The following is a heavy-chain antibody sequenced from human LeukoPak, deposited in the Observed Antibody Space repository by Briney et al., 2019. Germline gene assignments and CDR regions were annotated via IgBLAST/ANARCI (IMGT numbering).Heavy chain of an antibody. CDR3: AKDDAWLRFGE. D-gene: IGHD3-10*01. CDR2: ISPSGDIK. V-gene: IGHV3-23*01. J-gene: IGHJ4*02. CDR1: GFTFSNHG. Sequence: PGGSLRLSCATSGFTFSNHGMNWVRQAPGKGLEWVSGISPSGDIKYYADSVKGRFTISRDNSKNTVYLEVNSLTDEDTAVYYCAKDDAWLRFGEWSQGTLVTVSS.